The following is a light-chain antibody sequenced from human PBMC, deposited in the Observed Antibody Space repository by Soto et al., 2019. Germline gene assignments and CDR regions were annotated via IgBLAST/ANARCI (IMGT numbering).Light chain of an antibody. CDR3: QQYNSYLWT. Sequence: DIQMTQSPSTLSASVGDRVTITCRASQSISSWLAWYQQKPGKAPKLLIYDASSLESGVPSRFSGSGSGTEFTHTISSLQPDDFATYYCQQYNSYLWTFGQGTKVDIK. CDR1: QSISSW. CDR2: DAS. V-gene: IGKV1-5*01. J-gene: IGKJ1*01.